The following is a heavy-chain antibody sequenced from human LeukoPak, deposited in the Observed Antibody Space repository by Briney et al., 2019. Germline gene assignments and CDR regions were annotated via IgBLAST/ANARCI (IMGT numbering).Heavy chain of an antibody. CDR3: ARLSGSGPNTVYYFDY. Sequence: GGSLRLSCAASGFTFSSYAMHWVRQAPGKGLEWVANIKQDGSQKYHVDSVKGRFTISRDNAKNSLYLQMNSLRAEDTAVYYCARLSGSGPNTVYYFDYWGQGTLVTVSS. CDR2: IKQDGSQK. V-gene: IGHV3-7*01. D-gene: IGHD3-10*01. J-gene: IGHJ4*02. CDR1: GFTFSSYA.